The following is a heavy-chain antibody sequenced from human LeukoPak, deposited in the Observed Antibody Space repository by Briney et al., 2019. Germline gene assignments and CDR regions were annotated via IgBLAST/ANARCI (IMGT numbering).Heavy chain of an antibody. J-gene: IGHJ6*03. D-gene: IGHD1-1*01. V-gene: IGHV3-21*01. CDR1: GFTFSSYS. Sequence: GGSLRLSCAASGFTFSSYSMNWVRQAPGKGLEWVSSISSSSLYIYYADSVKGRFTISRDNAKNSLFLQMNSLRAEDTAAYYCARAFQPAGNGRVYYYYYMDVWGKGTTVTVSS. CDR3: ARAFQPAGNGRVYYYYYMDV. CDR2: ISSSSLYI.